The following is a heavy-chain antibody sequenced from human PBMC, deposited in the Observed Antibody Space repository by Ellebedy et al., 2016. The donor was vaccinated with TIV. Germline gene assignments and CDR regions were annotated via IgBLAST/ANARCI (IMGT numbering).Heavy chain of an antibody. D-gene: IGHD1-20*01. Sequence: PGGSQRLSCAASEFTFSTYSLNWVRQAPGKGLEWVSSISSGSGYIYYADSVRGRLTISRDDAKNSLLLQMNSLRAEDTAVYYCARAISGTTLRRAFYFYGMDVWGQGTTVTVSS. CDR3: ARAISGTTLRRAFYFYGMDV. CDR2: ISSGSGYI. CDR1: EFTFSTYS. V-gene: IGHV3-21*01. J-gene: IGHJ6*02.